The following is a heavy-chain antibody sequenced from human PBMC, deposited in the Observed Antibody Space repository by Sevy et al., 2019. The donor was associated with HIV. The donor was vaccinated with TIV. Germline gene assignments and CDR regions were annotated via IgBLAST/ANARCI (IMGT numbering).Heavy chain of an antibody. CDR2: ISSNGGST. V-gene: IGHV3-64*01. CDR3: ARDVMITFGGVIDPGAFDI. Sequence: GGSLRLSCAASGFTFSSYAMHWVRQAPGKGLEYVSAISSNGGSTYYANSVKGRFTIYRDNSKNTLYLQMGSLKAEDIAVYYCARDVMITFGGVIDPGAFDIWGQGPMVTVSS. J-gene: IGHJ3*02. D-gene: IGHD3-16*02. CDR1: GFTFSSYA.